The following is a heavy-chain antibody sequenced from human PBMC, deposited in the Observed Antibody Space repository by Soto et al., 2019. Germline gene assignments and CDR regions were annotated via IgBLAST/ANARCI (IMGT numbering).Heavy chain of an antibody. D-gene: IGHD4-17*01. J-gene: IGHJ3*02. CDR3: ARTNTPSYGGNSGALDI. CDR1: GFTFSDYY. V-gene: IGHV3-11*06. Sequence: QVQLVESGGGLVKPGGSLRLSCAASGFTFSDYYMSWIRQAPGQGLEWVSYISHDSDYTSYAHSVRGRFSISRDNAKKSLYLQSNRLRAEDTALYCCARTNTPSYGGNSGALDIWGQGTMVTVSS. CDR2: ISHDSDYT.